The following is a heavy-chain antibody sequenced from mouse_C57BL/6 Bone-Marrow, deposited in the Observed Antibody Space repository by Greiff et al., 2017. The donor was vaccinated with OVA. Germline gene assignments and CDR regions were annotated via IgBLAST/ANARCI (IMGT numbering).Heavy chain of an antibody. D-gene: IGHD2-12*01. J-gene: IGHJ3*01. CDR2: ISAGGSYT. CDR3: ARVLLYLAWFAY. CDR1: GFTFSSYA. V-gene: IGHV5-4*03. Sequence: EVKVVESGGGLVKPGGSLKLSCAASGFTFSSYAMSWVRQTPEKRLEWVATISAGGSYTYYPDNVKGRFTLSRDKAKNNLYLQLSHLKSEDTAMYYGARVLLYLAWFAYWGQGTLVTVSA.